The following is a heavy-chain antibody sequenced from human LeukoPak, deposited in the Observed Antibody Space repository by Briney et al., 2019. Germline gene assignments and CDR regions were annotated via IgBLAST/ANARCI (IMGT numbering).Heavy chain of an antibody. CDR3: AKGPKYCSGGSCYRY. CDR1: GFTFSSYA. Sequence: GGSLRLSCAASGFTFSSYAMSWVRQAPGKGLEWVSAISGSGGSTYYADSVKGRFTISRDNSKNTLYLQMNGLRAEDTAVYYCAKGPKYCSGGSCYRYWGQGTLVTVSS. CDR2: ISGSGGST. V-gene: IGHV3-23*01. D-gene: IGHD2-15*01. J-gene: IGHJ4*02.